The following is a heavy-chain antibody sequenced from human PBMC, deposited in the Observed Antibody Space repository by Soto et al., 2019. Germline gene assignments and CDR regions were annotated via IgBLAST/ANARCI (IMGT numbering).Heavy chain of an antibody. CDR2: INHSGST. CDR3: AGNIVATISSFDY. J-gene: IGHJ4*02. CDR1: GESFSGYS. D-gene: IGHD5-12*01. Sequence: QVQLQQRGAGLLQPSETLSLTCAVYGESFSGYSWSWIRQPPGKGLEWIGEINHSGSTNYNPSLKSRVTMSVDTSKTQFSLQLSSVTAADTSMYYGAGNIVATISSFDYWGQGTLVTVYS. V-gene: IGHV4-34*02.